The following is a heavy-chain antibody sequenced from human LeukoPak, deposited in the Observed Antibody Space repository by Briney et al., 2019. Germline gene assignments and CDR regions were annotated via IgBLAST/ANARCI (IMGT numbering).Heavy chain of an antibody. CDR1: GGSISSSDHY. CDR3: ARAGQWLVRATFDY. D-gene: IGHD6-19*01. V-gene: IGHV4-39*07. J-gene: IGHJ4*02. CDR2: IYYSGST. Sequence: SETLSLTCTASGGSISSSDHYWGWIRQPPGKGLEWIGSIYYSGSTYYNPSLKSRVTISVDTSKNQFSLKLTSVTAADTAVYYCARAGQWLVRATFDYWGQGTLVTVSS.